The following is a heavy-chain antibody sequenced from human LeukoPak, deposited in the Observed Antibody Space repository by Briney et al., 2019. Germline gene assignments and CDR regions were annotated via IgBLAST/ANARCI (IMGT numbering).Heavy chain of an antibody. D-gene: IGHD3-22*01. CDR2: INPNSGGT. Sequence: ASVKVSCKASGYTLTGYYMHWVRQAPGQGLEWMGWINPNSGGTNYAQKFQGRVTMTRDTSISTAYMELSRLRAHDTAVYYSAREAQYYYDSSGYYIFDYWGQGTLVTVSS. V-gene: IGHV1-2*02. CDR3: AREAQYYYDSSGYYIFDY. CDR1: GYTLTGYY. J-gene: IGHJ4*02.